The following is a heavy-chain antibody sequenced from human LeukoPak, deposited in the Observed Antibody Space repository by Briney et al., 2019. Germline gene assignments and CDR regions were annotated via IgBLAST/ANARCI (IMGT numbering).Heavy chain of an antibody. CDR1: GYSFTSCW. V-gene: IGHV5-51*01. J-gene: IGHJ4*02. CDR3: ARHIVVVTAIPDY. CDR2: IYPGDSDT. D-gene: IGHD2-21*02. Sequence: GESLKISCKGSGYSFTSCWIGWVRQMPGKGLEWMGIIYPGDSDTRYSPSFQGQVTISADKSISTAYLQWSSLKASDTAMYYCARHIVVVTAIPDYWGQGTLVTVSS.